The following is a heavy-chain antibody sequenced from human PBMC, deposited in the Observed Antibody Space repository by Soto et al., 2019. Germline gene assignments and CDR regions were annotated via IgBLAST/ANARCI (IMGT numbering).Heavy chain of an antibody. Sequence: LETLSLTCTVSGGYISGFCWSWIRQPPGKGLEWIGYIYYSGSTNYNPSLKSRVTISVDTSKNQFSLKLSSVTAADTAVYYCARGRIVVVTAQNSYYYYGMDVRGQGTTVTVSS. D-gene: IGHD2-21*02. J-gene: IGHJ6*02. CDR3: ARGRIVVVTAQNSYYYYGMDV. CDR2: IYYSGST. CDR1: GGYISGFC. V-gene: IGHV4-59*01.